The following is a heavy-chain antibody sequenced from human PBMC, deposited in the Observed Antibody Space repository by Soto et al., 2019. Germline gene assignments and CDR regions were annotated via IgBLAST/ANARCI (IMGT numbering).Heavy chain of an antibody. V-gene: IGHV4-4*07. J-gene: IGHJ4*02. Sequence: SETLSLTCTDSRDSVSVLDWTWIRHPAGKGPEWIGRIHSSGETNYNPSLTGRVIMSLDTSKNQFSLNLTSVTAADTAVYYCARASQCKSYFDCFAWLDYWGQGTLVTVSS. D-gene: IGHD3-9*01. CDR1: RDSVSVLD. CDR2: IHSSGET. CDR3: ARASQCKSYFDCFAWLDY.